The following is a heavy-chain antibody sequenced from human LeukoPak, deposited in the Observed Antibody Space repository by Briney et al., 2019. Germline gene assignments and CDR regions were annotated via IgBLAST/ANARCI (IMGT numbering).Heavy chain of an antibody. D-gene: IGHD3-10*01. V-gene: IGHV3-64*01. CDR2: ISSNGGST. CDR1: GFTFSSYA. Sequence: PGGSLRLSCAASGFTFSSYAMHWVRQAPGKGLEYVSAISSNGGSTYYANSVKGRFTISRDNSKNTLYLQMNSLRAEDTAVYYCARARFGELKVPSDHWGQGTLVTVSS. J-gene: IGHJ4*02. CDR3: ARARFGELKVPSDH.